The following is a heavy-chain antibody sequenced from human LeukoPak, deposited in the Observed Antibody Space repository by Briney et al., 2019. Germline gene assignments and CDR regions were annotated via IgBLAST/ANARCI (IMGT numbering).Heavy chain of an antibody. CDR1: GFTVSSNY. CDR3: ARDEAAGYSSGWYLN. J-gene: IGHJ4*02. Sequence: GGSLRLSCAASGFTVSSNYMSWVRQAPGKGLEWVSVIYSGGSTYYADSVKGRFTISRDNSKNTLYLQMNSLRAEDTAVYYCARDEAAGYSSGWYLNWGQGTLVTVSS. D-gene: IGHD6-19*01. V-gene: IGHV3-66*01. CDR2: IYSGGST.